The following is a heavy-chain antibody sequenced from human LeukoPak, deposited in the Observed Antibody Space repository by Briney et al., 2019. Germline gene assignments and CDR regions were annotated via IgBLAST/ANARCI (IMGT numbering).Heavy chain of an antibody. CDR1: GGSISSGGYY. D-gene: IGHD2-21*02. V-gene: IGHV4-31*11. CDR2: IYYSGST. Sequence: SETLSLTCAVSGGSISSGGYYWSWIRQHPGKGLEWIGYIYYSGSTHYDPSLKSRVTISVDTSKNQFSLKLSSVTAADTAVYYCARGGGDWNWGQGTLVTVSS. J-gene: IGHJ4*02. CDR3: ARGGGDWN.